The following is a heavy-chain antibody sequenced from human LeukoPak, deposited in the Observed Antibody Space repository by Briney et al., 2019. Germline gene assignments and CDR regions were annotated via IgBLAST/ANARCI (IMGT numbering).Heavy chain of an antibody. D-gene: IGHD3-9*01. CDR2: ISAYNGNT. CDR3: ARGMGLRYFDWLTH. Sequence: ASVKVSCKASGYTFTSYGISWVRQAPGQGLEWMGWISAYNGNTNYAQKLQGRVTMTTDTSTSTAYMELRSLRSDDTAVYYGARGMGLRYFDWLTHWGQGTLVTVSS. J-gene: IGHJ5*02. CDR1: GYTFTSYG. V-gene: IGHV1-18*01.